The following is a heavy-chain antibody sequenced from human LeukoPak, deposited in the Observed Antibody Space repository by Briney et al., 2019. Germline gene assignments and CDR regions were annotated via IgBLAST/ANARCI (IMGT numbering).Heavy chain of an antibody. CDR2: IKSKTDGGTT. J-gene: IGHJ4*02. D-gene: IGHD3-22*01. Sequence: GGSLRLSCAASGFTFNNAWMSWVRQAPGKGLEWVGRIKSKTDGGTTDYAAPVKGRFTISRDDSKNTLYLQMNSLKTEDTAVYYCTTDSTMIVVVNPDYWGQGTLVTVSA. V-gene: IGHV3-15*01. CDR3: TTDSTMIVVVNPDY. CDR1: GFTFNNAW.